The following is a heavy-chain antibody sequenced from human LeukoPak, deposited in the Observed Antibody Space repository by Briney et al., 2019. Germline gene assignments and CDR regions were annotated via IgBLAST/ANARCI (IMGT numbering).Heavy chain of an antibody. CDR2: IRNKANDYAT. D-gene: IGHD1-26*01. CDR3: TRLAGIAAATTGIDN. CDR1: GFTFSGSA. V-gene: IGHV3-73*01. Sequence: PGGSLKLSCAASGFTFSGSAIHWVRPASAKGLDGVGRIRNKANDYATAYAASVKGRFTISRDDSKNTAYLQMNSLKTEDTAVYYCTRLAGIAAATTGIDNWGQGTLVTVSS. J-gene: IGHJ4*02.